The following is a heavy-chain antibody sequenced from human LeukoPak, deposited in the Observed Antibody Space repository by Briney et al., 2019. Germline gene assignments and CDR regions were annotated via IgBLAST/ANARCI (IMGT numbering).Heavy chain of an antibody. CDR2: IYYSGST. Sequence: SETLFLTCTVSGGSISSYYWSWIRQPPGKGLEWIGYIYYSGSTNYNPSLKSRVTISVDTSKNQFSLKLSSVTAADTAVYYCARDRSSSGVFFDYWGQGTLVTVSS. V-gene: IGHV4-59*01. CDR3: ARDRSSSGVFFDY. CDR1: GGSISSYY. J-gene: IGHJ4*02. D-gene: IGHD6-19*01.